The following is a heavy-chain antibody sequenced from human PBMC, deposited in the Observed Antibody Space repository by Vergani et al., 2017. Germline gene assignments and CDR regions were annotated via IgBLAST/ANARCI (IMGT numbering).Heavy chain of an antibody. CDR3: AKTYYDFWSGTRGWFDP. CDR2: IYYSGST. CDR1: GGSVSSGSYY. Sequence: QVQLQESGPGLVKPSETLSLTCTVSGGSVSSGSYYWSWIRQPPGKGLEWIGYIYYSGSTNYNPSLKSRVTISVDTSKNQFSLKLSSVTAADTAVYYCAKTYYDFWSGTRGWFDPWGQGTLVTVSS. V-gene: IGHV4-61*01. J-gene: IGHJ5*02. D-gene: IGHD3-3*01.